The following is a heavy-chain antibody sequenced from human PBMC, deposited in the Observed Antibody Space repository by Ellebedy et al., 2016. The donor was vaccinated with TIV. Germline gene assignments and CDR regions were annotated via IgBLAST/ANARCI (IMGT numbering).Heavy chain of an antibody. J-gene: IGHJ5*02. Sequence: MPSETLSLTCTVSGGSMNSYYWSWIRQPPGKGLEWIGHLYYTGSPNYNPSLKSRVTIAADTSKNQLSLTLSSVTAADTAVYYCARVPYDILTGDNWLDPWGQGTLVTVSS. V-gene: IGHV4-59*12. D-gene: IGHD3-9*01. CDR1: GGSMNSYY. CDR3: ARVPYDILTGDNWLDP. CDR2: LYYTGSP.